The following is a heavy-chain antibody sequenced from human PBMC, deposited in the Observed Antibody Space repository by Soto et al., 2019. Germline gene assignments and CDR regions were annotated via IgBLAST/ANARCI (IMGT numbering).Heavy chain of an antibody. D-gene: IGHD2-21*01. CDR2: IKSKTDGGTT. Sequence: EVQLVESGGGLVKPGGSLRLSCAASGFTFSNAWMNWVRQAPGKGLEWVGSIKSKTDGGTTDYAAPVKGRFTISRDDSKNSLYMQMNSLKTEDTAVYYCTTDRGSISAALWDAFDIWGQGTMVTVSS. J-gene: IGHJ3*02. V-gene: IGHV3-15*07. CDR3: TTDRGSISAALWDAFDI. CDR1: GFTFSNAW.